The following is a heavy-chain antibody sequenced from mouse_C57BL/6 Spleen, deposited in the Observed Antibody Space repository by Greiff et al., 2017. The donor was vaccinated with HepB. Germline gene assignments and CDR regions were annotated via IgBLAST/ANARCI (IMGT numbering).Heavy chain of an antibody. V-gene: IGHV5-4*01. CDR1: GFTFSSYA. Sequence: EVNLVESGGGLVKPGGSLKLSCAASGFTFSSYAMSWVRQTPEKRLEWVATISDGGSYTYYPDNVKGRFTISRDNAKNNLYLQMSHLKSEDTAMYYCARDKNYGSSSHWYFDVWGTGTTVTVSS. J-gene: IGHJ1*03. CDR3: ARDKNYGSSSHWYFDV. CDR2: ISDGGSYT. D-gene: IGHD1-1*01.